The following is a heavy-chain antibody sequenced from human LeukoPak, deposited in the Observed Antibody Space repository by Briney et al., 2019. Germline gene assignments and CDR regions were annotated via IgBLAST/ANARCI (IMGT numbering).Heavy chain of an antibody. CDR3: ARVVVATSPDFAS. CDR2: IYTSGTT. CDR1: GGSISSGSFY. V-gene: IGHV4-61*02. D-gene: IGHD2-15*01. J-gene: IGHJ4*02. Sequence: PSETLSLTCTVSGGSISSGSFYWSWIRQPAGKGLEWIGRIYTSGTTNYNPSLKSRVTISLDTSKNLFSLHLSSVTAADTAVYYCARVVVATSPDFASWGQGTLVTVSS.